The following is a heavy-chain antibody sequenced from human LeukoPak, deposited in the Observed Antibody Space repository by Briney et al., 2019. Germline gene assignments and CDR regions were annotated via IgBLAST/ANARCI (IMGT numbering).Heavy chain of an antibody. Sequence: GGSLRLSCAASGFTFSNYWMSWVRQAPGKGLEWLANIKQDGSEKYYVDSVKGRFTISRDNAKNSLYLQINSLRAEDTAVYYCAREPYCYGSSALYFDYWGQGTLVTVSS. V-gene: IGHV3-7*01. CDR2: IKQDGSEK. D-gene: IGHD3-22*01. CDR3: AREPYCYGSSALYFDY. CDR1: GFTFSNYW. J-gene: IGHJ4*02.